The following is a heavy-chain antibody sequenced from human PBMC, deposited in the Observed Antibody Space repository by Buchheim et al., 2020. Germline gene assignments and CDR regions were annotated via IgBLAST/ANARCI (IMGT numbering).Heavy chain of an antibody. CDR3: ARGVDLVATAPGY. D-gene: IGHD5-12*01. V-gene: IGHV3-64*01. CDR2: ISSNGGST. Sequence: EVQLVESGGGLVQPGGSLRLSCAVSGFTFSSYAMHWVRQAPGKGLEYVSAISSNGGSTYYANSVKGRFTISRDNSKNTLYLQMGSLRAEDMAVYYCARGVDLVATAPGYWGQGTL. CDR1: GFTFSSYA. J-gene: IGHJ4*02.